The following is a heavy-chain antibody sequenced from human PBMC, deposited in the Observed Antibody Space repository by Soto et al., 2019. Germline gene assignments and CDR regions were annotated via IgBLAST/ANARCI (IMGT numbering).Heavy chain of an antibody. V-gene: IGHV4-59*01. J-gene: IGHJ6*02. D-gene: IGHD3-22*01. CDR1: DGSISSYY. Sequence: SETLSLTCTVSDGSISSYYWSWIRQPPGKGLEWIGYIYYSGSTNYNPSLKSRVTISVDTSKNQFSLKLSSVTAADTAVYYCARDLNPYYYDSSGYYPLWYYYYGMDVWGQGTTVTVSS. CDR2: IYYSGST. CDR3: ARDLNPYYYDSSGYYPLWYYYYGMDV.